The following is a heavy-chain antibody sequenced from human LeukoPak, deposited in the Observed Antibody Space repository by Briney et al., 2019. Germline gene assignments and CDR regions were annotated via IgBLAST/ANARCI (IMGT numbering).Heavy chain of an antibody. CDR3: ARDHGGNSGYYFDY. CDR2: ISAYNGNT. Sequence: ASVKVSCTASGYTFTSYGISWVRQAPGQGLEWMGWISAYNGNTNYAQKLQGRVTMTTDTSTSTAYMELRSLRSDDTAVYYCARDHGGNSGYYFDYWGQGTLVTVSS. J-gene: IGHJ4*02. V-gene: IGHV1-18*01. CDR1: GYTFTSYG. D-gene: IGHD4-23*01.